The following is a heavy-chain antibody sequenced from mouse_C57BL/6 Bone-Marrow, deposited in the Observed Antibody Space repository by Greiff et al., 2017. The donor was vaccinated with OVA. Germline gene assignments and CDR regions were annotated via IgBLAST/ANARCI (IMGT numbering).Heavy chain of an antibody. Sequence: EVKLVESGGDLVKPGGSLKLSCAASGFTFSSYGMSWVRQTPDKRLEWVATISSGGSYTYYPDNVKGRFTISRDNAKNTLYLQMSSRKSEDTAMYYCARLYSNYVGWFAYWGQGTLVTVSA. V-gene: IGHV5-6*01. D-gene: IGHD2-5*01. CDR1: GFTFSSYG. CDR3: ARLYSNYVGWFAY. J-gene: IGHJ3*01. CDR2: ISSGGSYT.